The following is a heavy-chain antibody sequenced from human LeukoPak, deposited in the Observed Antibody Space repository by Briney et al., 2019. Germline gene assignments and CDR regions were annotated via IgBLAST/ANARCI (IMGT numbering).Heavy chain of an antibody. Sequence: PGRSLRLSCAASGFTFSSSGMHWLRQAPGKGLEWVVIIWYDGSNQYCADSVKGRFTISRDNSKNALHLQMDSLRAEDTAVYYCARDWGTTGATGWMFDYWGQGTLVTASS. CDR2: IWYDGSNQ. J-gene: IGHJ4*02. V-gene: IGHV3-33*01. CDR3: ARDWGTTGATGWMFDY. CDR1: GFTFSSSG. D-gene: IGHD1-1*01.